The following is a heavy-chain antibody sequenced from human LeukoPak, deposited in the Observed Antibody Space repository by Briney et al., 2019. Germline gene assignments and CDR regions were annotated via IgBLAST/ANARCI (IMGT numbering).Heavy chain of an antibody. V-gene: IGHV3-30*03. CDR1: GFTFSSYG. J-gene: IGHJ3*02. Sequence: PGRSLRLSCAASGFTFSSYGMHWVRQAPGKGLEWVAVISYDGSNKYYADSVKGRFTISRDNSKNTLYLQMNSLRAEDTAVYYCARFSGSYYLRGAFDIWGQGTMVTVSS. CDR3: ARFSGSYYLRGAFDI. CDR2: ISYDGSNK. D-gene: IGHD1-26*01.